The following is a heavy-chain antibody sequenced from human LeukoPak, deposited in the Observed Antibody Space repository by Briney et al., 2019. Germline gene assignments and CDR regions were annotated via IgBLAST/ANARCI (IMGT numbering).Heavy chain of an antibody. J-gene: IGHJ4*02. V-gene: IGHV6-1*01. CDR2: TYYRSKWYN. CDR3: VRESVSRIAVTVTTYYFDF. CDR1: GDIISSNSAS. Sequence: SQTLSLTCAISGDIISSNSASWNWIRQSPSRGLEWLGRTYYRSKWYNDYALSVKGRITINPDTSKNQFSLQLNSVTPDDTAVYYCVRESVSRIAVTVTTYYFDFWGQGTLVTVSS. D-gene: IGHD6-19*01.